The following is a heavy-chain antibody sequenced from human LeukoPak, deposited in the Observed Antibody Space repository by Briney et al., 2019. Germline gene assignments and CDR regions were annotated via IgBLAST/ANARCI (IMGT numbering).Heavy chain of an antibody. Sequence: GESLKISCKGSGYSFTSYWIGWVRQMPGKGLEWMGIIYPGDSDTRYSPSFQGQVTISADKSVSTAYLQWSSLKASDTATYYCARRWYSSSWIGWFDPWGQGTLVTVSS. CDR2: IYPGDSDT. CDR1: GYSFTSYW. V-gene: IGHV5-51*01. J-gene: IGHJ5*02. D-gene: IGHD6-13*01. CDR3: ARRWYSSSWIGWFDP.